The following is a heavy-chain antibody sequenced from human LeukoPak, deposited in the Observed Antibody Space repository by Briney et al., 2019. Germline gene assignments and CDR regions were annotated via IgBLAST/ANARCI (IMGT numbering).Heavy chain of an antibody. CDR1: IDSISSYY. Sequence: SETLSLTCTASIDSISSYYWSWIRQPPGKGLEWVGYIFYSGSTNYNPSLKSRVTISVDTSKNQLSLKLNSVTAADTAVYYCAGSYNWSDDFDYWGPGTLVTVSS. J-gene: IGHJ4*02. D-gene: IGHD1-1*01. V-gene: IGHV4-59*01. CDR3: AGSYNWSDDFDY. CDR2: IFYSGST.